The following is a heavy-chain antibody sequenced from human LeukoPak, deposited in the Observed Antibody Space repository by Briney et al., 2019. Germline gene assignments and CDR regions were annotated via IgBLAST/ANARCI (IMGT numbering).Heavy chain of an antibody. Sequence: SETLSLTCTVSGGSISSYYWSWIRQPPGKGLEWIGYIYYSGSTNYNPSLKSRVTISVDTSKNQFSLKLSSVTAADTAVYYCARSRGYGSGRPQLYYYYGMDVWGQGTTVTVSS. CDR2: IYYSGST. J-gene: IGHJ6*02. CDR1: GGSISSYY. CDR3: ARSRGYGSGRPQLYYYYGMDV. D-gene: IGHD6-19*01. V-gene: IGHV4-59*13.